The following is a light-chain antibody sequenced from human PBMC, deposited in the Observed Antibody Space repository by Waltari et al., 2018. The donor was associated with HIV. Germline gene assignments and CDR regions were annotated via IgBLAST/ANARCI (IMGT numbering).Light chain of an antibody. J-gene: IGLJ2*01. CDR1: VPHLGHPHS. CDR2: EGT. CDR3: VAYTARRVLI. Sequence: QSALTQPASVSGSPGQSITISCSGSVPHLGHPHSVSCYQHSPVKAPKLIIYEGTRRHSGISARLFGSKSGITASLTISGLQAEDEADYYCVAYTARRVLIFGGGTKLTVL. V-gene: IGLV2-14*01.